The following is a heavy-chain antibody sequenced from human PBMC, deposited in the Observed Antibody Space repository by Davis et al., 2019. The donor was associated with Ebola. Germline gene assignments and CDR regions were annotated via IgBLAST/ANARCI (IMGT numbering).Heavy chain of an antibody. J-gene: IGHJ2*01. V-gene: IGHV1-69*13. CDR2: IIPIFGTA. CDR1: GGTFSSYA. CDR3: ARDKSHPYSSSPGFDL. Sequence: SVHVSCQASGGTFSSYAISWVRQAPGQGLEWMGGIIPIFGTANYAQKFQGRVTITADESTSTAYMELSSLRSEDTAVYYCARDKSHPYSSSPGFDLWGRGTLVTVSS. D-gene: IGHD6-6*01.